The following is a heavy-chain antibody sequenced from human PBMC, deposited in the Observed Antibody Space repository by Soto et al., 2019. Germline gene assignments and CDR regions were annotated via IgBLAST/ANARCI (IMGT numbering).Heavy chain of an antibody. CDR3: AKDLYYDILTGSSVPYYYYYYGMDV. Sequence: GGSLRLSCAASGFTFSSYAMSWVRQAPGKGLEWVSAISGSGGSTYYADSVKGRFTIPRDNSKNTLYLQMNSLRAEDTAVYYCAKDLYYDILTGSSVPYYYYYYGMDVWGQGTTVTVSS. CDR1: GFTFSSYA. V-gene: IGHV3-23*01. CDR2: ISGSGGST. J-gene: IGHJ6*02. D-gene: IGHD3-9*01.